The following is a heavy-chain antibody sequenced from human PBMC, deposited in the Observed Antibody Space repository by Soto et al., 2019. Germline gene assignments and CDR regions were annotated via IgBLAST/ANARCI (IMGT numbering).Heavy chain of an antibody. CDR2: IYYHGNT. Sequence: PSETLSLTCAVSGGPISSRPYSWGWIRLPPGRGQEWIGAIYYHGNTYYNTSLKGRVTKSADTSKNQLSLKVKSVTAADTAVYYCAIVFSDSSSFFDPWGQGTLVTVSS. J-gene: IGHJ5*02. CDR3: AIVFSDSSSFFDP. V-gene: IGHV4-39*07. CDR1: GGPISSRPYS. D-gene: IGHD6-13*01.